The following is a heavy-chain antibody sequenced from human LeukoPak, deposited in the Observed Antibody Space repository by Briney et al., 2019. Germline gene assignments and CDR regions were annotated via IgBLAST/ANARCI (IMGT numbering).Heavy chain of an antibody. CDR1: GYTLTELS. D-gene: IGHD6-6*01. CDR2: FDPEDGET. J-gene: IGHJ5*02. CDR3: ARSRFSIAARLMEPGARWFDP. Sequence: ASVKVSFKVSGYTLTELSMHWVRQAPGKGLEWMGGFDPEDGETIYAQKFQGRVTMTEDTSTDTAYMELSSLRSEDTAVYYCARSRFSIAARLMEPGARWFDPWGQGTLVTVSS. V-gene: IGHV1-24*01.